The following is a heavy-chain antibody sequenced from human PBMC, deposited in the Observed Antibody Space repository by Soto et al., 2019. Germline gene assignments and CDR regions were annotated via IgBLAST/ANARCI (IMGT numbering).Heavy chain of an antibody. D-gene: IGHD3-10*01. J-gene: IGHJ6*02. CDR3: ARDRGYDAHDYYYNATEV. V-gene: IGHV3-21*01. CDR2: IRVFIPYT. Sequence: GGSLRLSCISSGFTFRTYTMNWVRQAPGKGLEWVSGIRVFIPYTFYAESVKGRFTISRDNAKNSLYLQMDSLRAEDTAVYYCARDRGYDAHDYYYNATEVWGQQTTVHVS. CDR1: GFTFRTYT.